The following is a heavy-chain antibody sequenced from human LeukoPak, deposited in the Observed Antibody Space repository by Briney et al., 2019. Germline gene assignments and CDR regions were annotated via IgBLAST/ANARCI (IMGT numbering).Heavy chain of an antibody. Sequence: PSETLSLTCTVSGGSISSYYWSWIRQPPGKGLEWIGYIYYSGSTNYNPSLKSRVTMSVDTSKNQFSLKLSSVTAADTAVYYCARDGVEGFDYWGQGTLVTVSS. CDR1: GGSISSYY. CDR3: ARDGVEGFDY. J-gene: IGHJ4*02. CDR2: IYYSGST. V-gene: IGHV4-59*12. D-gene: IGHD2-8*01.